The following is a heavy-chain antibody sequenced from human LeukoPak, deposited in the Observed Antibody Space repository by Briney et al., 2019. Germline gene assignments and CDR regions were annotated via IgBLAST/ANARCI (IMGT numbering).Heavy chain of an antibody. CDR3: ARHRNLLLWFGELPYYFDY. CDR1: GGSFNGYS. Sequence: SETLSLTCAVYGGSFNGYSWSWIRQPPGKGLEWIGEINHSGSTNYNSSLKSRVTISVDTSKNQFSLKVSSVTAADTAVYYCARHRNLLLWFGELPYYFDYWGQGTLVTVSS. V-gene: IGHV4-34*01. CDR2: INHSGST. D-gene: IGHD3-10*01. J-gene: IGHJ4*02.